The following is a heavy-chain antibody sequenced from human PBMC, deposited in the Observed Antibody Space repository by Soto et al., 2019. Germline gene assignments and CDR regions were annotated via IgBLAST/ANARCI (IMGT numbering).Heavy chain of an antibody. Sequence: VGSLRLSCAASGFTFSDYYMSWIRQAPGKGLEWVSYISSSSTYTNYADSVKGRFTISRDNAKNSLYLQMIGLRAEETAVYFCEGGSKEKTDIGVAFPLWGQGTMVTVSS. CDR1: GFTFSDYY. CDR3: EGGSKEKTDIGVAFPL. CDR2: ISSSSTYT. V-gene: IGHV3-11*06. J-gene: IGHJ3*01. D-gene: IGHD2-21*01.